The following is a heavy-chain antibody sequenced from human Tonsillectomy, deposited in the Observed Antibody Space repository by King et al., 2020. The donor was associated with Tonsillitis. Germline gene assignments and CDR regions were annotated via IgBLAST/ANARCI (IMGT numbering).Heavy chain of an antibody. CDR1: GYTFTFYY. D-gene: IGHD2-2*02. CDR2: INPRGGST. Sequence: QLVQSGAEVKKPGASVKVSCKASGYTFTFYYMHWVRQAPGQGLEWMGIINPRGGSTSYAQKFQGRVTVTRDTSTSTVYMELSSLRSEDTAVYYCARALDCSSPSCYKNYYYYGMDVWGQGTTVTVSS. V-gene: IGHV1-46*01. J-gene: IGHJ6*02. CDR3: ARALDCSSPSCYKNYYYYGMDV.